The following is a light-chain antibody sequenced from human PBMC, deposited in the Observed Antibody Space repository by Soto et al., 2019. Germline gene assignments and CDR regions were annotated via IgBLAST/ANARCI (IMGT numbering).Light chain of an antibody. V-gene: IGKV3D-20*01. CDR1: QSVSSY. Sequence: IVLTQSPATLSLSPGERATLSCGASQSVSSYLAWYQQKPGLAPRLVIYDSSIRATGIPDRFSGSGSGTDFTLTISRLEPEDFAMYFCQQYGTSPLTFGQGTRLEIK. CDR3: QQYGTSPLT. J-gene: IGKJ5*01. CDR2: DSS.